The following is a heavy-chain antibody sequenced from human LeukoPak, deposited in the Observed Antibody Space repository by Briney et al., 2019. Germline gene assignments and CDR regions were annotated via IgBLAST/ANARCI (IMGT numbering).Heavy chain of an antibody. Sequence: ASVKVSCKASGYSFTTYYVHWVRQAPGQGLEWMGYMRPASGDSNFAQKFQDRVTMTRDTSISTAYLELSRLTSDDTAAYYCSTEDKYCTTTTCADYWGQGTLVTVSS. J-gene: IGHJ4*02. CDR2: MRPASGDS. V-gene: IGHV1-2*02. CDR1: GYSFTTYY. D-gene: IGHD2-2*01. CDR3: STEDKYCTTTTCADY.